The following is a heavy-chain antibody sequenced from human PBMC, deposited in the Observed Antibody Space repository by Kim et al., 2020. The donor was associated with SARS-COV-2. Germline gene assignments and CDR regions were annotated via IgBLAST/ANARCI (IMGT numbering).Heavy chain of an antibody. CDR3: TKDRAAAGPDF. CDR1: GFNFGDYY. J-gene: IGHJ4*02. Sequence: GGSLRLSCAASGFNFGDYYMSWIRQAPGKGLQWVSYISNSGDTIFYADSVKGRFTISRDNAKNSLYLQMNNLGAEDTAVYYCTKDRAAAGPDFWGQGTQVTVSA. CDR2: ISNSGDTI. D-gene: IGHD6-13*01. V-gene: IGHV3-11*01.